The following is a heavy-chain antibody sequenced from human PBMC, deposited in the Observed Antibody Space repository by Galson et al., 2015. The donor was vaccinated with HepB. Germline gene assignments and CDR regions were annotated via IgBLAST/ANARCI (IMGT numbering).Heavy chain of an antibody. J-gene: IGHJ4*02. CDR1: GGSISSGDYY. Sequence: TLSLTCTVSGGSISSGDYYWSWIRQPPGKGLEWIGYIYYSGSTYYNPSLKSRVTISVDTSKNQFSLKLSSVTAADTAVYYCARCSESGYSSTHDMPFDYWGQGTLVTVSS. CDR2: IYYSGST. V-gene: IGHV4-30-4*01. CDR3: ARCSESGYSSTHDMPFDY. D-gene: IGHD3-3*01.